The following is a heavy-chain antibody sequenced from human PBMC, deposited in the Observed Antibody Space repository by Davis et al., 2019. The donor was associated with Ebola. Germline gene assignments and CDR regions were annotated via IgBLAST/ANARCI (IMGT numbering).Heavy chain of an antibody. CDR3: ARELGYCSGGSCYSGWFDP. J-gene: IGHJ5*02. CDR2: ISYTGST. V-gene: IGHV4-59*08. Sequence: MPSETLSLTCTVSGGSISSYYWSWIRQPPGKGLEWIGYISYTGSTKYNPSLKSRVTMSVDTSKDQFSLKLSSVTAADTAVYYCARELGYCSGGSCYSGWFDPWGQGTLVTVSS. D-gene: IGHD2-15*01. CDR1: GGSISSYY.